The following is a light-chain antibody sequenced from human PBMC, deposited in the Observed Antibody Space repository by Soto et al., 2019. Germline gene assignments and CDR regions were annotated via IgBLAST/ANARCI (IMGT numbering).Light chain of an antibody. Sequence: DIQMTQSPSSLSASVGDRVTITCQASQDISNYLNWYQQKPGKAPKLLIYDASNLETGVPSRFSGSGSGKDFPFTISSLQPEDIATYYCQQYDNLPLTFGGGNKVEIK. J-gene: IGKJ4*01. CDR3: QQYDNLPLT. CDR2: DAS. V-gene: IGKV1-33*01. CDR1: QDISNY.